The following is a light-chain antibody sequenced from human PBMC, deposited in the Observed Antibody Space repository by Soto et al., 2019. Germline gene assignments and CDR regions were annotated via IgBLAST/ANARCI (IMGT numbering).Light chain of an antibody. Sequence: DIVLTQSPATLSVSPGERATLSCRAIETVSTNLAWFQRKAGQPPRLLIYGSSTRATGVPDRLSGSGSGTEFALIIRSLQSEDVAVYYCQQYSNWHHAITFGQGTRLEIK. V-gene: IGKV3-15*01. CDR2: GSS. J-gene: IGKJ5*01. CDR1: ETVSTN. CDR3: QQYSNWHHAIT.